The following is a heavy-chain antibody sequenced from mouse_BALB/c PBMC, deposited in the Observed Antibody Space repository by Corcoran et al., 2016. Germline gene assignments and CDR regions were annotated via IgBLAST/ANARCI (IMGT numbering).Heavy chain of an antibody. Sequence: QIQLVQSGPELKKPGETVRISCKASGYTFTTAGMQWVQKMPGKGLKWIGWINTHSGVPKYAEDFKGRFAFSLETSASTAYLQISNLKNEDTATYFCARLDYYAMFYWGQGTSVTVSS. J-gene: IGHJ4*01. CDR1: GYTFTTAG. CDR3: ARLDYYAMFY. V-gene: IGHV9-4*02. CDR2: INTHSGVP.